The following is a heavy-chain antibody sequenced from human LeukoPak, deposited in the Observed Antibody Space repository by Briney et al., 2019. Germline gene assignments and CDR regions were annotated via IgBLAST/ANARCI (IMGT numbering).Heavy chain of an antibody. CDR2: INSDGSST. Sequence: GGSLRLSCAASGFTFDDYAMHWVRQAPGKGLVWVSRINSDGSSTSYADSVKGRFTISRDNAKNTLYLQMNSLRAEDTAVYYCARGGRVYTSSWVYYFDYWGQGALVPVSS. CDR3: ARGGRVYTSSWVYYFDY. D-gene: IGHD6-13*01. CDR1: GFTFDDYA. J-gene: IGHJ4*02. V-gene: IGHV3-74*01.